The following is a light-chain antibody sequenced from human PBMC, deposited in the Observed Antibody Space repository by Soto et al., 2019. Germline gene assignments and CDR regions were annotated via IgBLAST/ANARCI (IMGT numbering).Light chain of an antibody. CDR1: QSVSSGY. CDR2: GAS. V-gene: IGKV3-20*01. Sequence: EIVLTQSPGTLSLSPGERATLSCRASQSVSSGYLTWYQQKPGQAPRRLIFGASSRATGIPDRFSGSGCGTDFTLSISRLEPEDFAVYYCQQYGSSPTTFGQGTELQIK. J-gene: IGKJ1*01. CDR3: QQYGSSPTT.